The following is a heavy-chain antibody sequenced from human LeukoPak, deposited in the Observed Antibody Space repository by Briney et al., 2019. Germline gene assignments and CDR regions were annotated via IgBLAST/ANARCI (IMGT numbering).Heavy chain of an antibody. CDR3: ARGPYSNWSGLDF. V-gene: IGHV3-74*01. CDR1: GFSFSGHW. D-gene: IGHD6-6*01. Sequence: GGSLRLSCTASGFSFSGHWMHWARQLPGKGLVWVSRISPTGSTTSYADSVKGRFTVSRDNAKNTLYLQVNNLRAEDTAVYYCARGPYSNWSGLDFWGQGTLLTVSS. CDR2: ISPTGSTT. J-gene: IGHJ4*02.